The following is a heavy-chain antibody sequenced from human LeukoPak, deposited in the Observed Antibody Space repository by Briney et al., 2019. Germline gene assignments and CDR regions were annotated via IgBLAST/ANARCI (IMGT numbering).Heavy chain of an antibody. V-gene: IGHV4-59*01. D-gene: IGHD1-1*01. CDR2: AFYTGST. J-gene: IGHJ4*02. CDR1: GASISHYY. Sequence: SETLSLTCTVSGASISHYYWSWIRQPPGRGLEWIGCAFYTGSTNYNPSLKSRVTISIDTSKNQFSLKLSSVTAADTAVYYCARVGDWNDLVYWGQGTLVTVSS. CDR3: ARVGDWNDLVY.